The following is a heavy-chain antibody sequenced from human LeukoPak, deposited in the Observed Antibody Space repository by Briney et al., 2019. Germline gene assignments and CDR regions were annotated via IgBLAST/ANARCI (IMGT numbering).Heavy chain of an antibody. D-gene: IGHD2-8*01. Sequence: SETLSLTCTVSGGSISSYYWSWIRQPPGKGLEWIGYIYYIGNTNYNPSLKSRVIISVNTSKNQFSLKLSSVTAADTAVYYCARFNGRRYMDVWGKGTTVTVSS. CDR1: GGSISSYY. CDR3: ARFNGRRYMDV. CDR2: IYYIGNT. V-gene: IGHV4-59*08. J-gene: IGHJ6*03.